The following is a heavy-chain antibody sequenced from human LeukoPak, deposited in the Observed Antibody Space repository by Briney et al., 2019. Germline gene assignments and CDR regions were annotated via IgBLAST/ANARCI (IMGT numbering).Heavy chain of an antibody. CDR1: GFTFSSYA. CDR2: ISYDGSNK. J-gene: IGHJ6*02. V-gene: IGHV3-30-3*01. Sequence: GGSLRLSCAASGFTFSSYAMHWVRQAPGKGLEWVAVISYDGSNKYYADSVKGRFTISRDNSKNTLYLQTNSLRAEDTAVYYCARDPTRTYYYYYGMDVWGQGTTVTVSS. CDR3: ARDPTRTYYYYYGMDV. D-gene: IGHD1-14*01.